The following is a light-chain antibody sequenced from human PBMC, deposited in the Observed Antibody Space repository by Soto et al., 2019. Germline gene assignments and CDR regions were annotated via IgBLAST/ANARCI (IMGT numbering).Light chain of an antibody. CDR3: QSYDSSLSGWV. Sequence: SVLTQPPSVSGAPGQRVTISCTGSSSNIGAGFDVHWYQHLPGTAPKVLIYGNSNRPSGVPDRFSGSKSGTSASLAITGLQAADEADYYCQSYDSSLSGWVFGGGTKLTVL. CDR1: SSNIGAGFD. J-gene: IGLJ3*02. V-gene: IGLV1-40*01. CDR2: GNS.